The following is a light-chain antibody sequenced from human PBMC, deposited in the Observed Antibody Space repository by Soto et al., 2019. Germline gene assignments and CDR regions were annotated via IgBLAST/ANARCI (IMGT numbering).Light chain of an antibody. V-gene: IGLV1-44*01. CDR2: SNN. Sequence: QSVLTQPPSASGTPGQRVTISCSGSSSNIGSNTVNWYQQLPGTAPKLLIYSNNQRPSGVPDRFSGSKSGTSASLAISRLQSEDEADYYCAAWDDSLTGYVFGTVTKLTVL. CDR3: AAWDDSLTGYV. J-gene: IGLJ1*01. CDR1: SSNIGSNT.